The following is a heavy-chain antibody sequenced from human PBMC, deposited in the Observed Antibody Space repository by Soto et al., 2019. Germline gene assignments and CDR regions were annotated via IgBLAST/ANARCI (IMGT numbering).Heavy chain of an antibody. J-gene: IGHJ4*02. CDR2: IYNDGST. CDR3: AGYGGNSV. CDR1: GFTVGSNH. D-gene: IGHD4-17*01. Sequence: EVQLVESGGGLTQPGGSLRLSCAVSGFTVGSNHVTWVRQDTGKGLQWVSAIYNDGSTYYADSVKGRFTISRDNSKNAVFLQMNSLRAEDTAVYFCAGYGGNSVWGQGTLVTVSS. V-gene: IGHV3-53*01.